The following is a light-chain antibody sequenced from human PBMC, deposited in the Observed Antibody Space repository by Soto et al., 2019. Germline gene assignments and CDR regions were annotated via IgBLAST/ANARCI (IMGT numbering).Light chain of an antibody. CDR3: CSYEGSYTGV. CDR1: SSDVGGYNY. Sequence: QSALTQPRSVSGSPGQSVTISCTGTSSDVGGYNYVSWYQQHPGKAPKLMIYDVSKRPSGVPDRFSGSKSGNTASLTISGLQADDEADYYCCSYEGSYTGVFGGGTKLTVL. J-gene: IGLJ2*01. V-gene: IGLV2-11*01. CDR2: DVS.